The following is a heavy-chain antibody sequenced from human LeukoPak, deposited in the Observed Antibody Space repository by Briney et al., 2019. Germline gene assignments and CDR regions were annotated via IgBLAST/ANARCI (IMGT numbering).Heavy chain of an antibody. CDR3: ARVTFEVVPASGNWFDP. CDR2: IYYSGST. CDR1: GGSISSSSYY. D-gene: IGHD2-2*01. Sequence: SETLSLTCTVSGGSISSSSYYWGRIRQPPGKGLEWIGSIYYSGSTYYNPSLKSRVTISVDTSKNQSSLKLSSVTAADTAVYYCARVTFEVVPASGNWFDPWGQGTLVTVSS. J-gene: IGHJ5*02. V-gene: IGHV4-39*07.